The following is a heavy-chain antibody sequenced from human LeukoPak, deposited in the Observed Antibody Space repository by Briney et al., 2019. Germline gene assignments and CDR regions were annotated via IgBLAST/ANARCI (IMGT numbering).Heavy chain of an antibody. Sequence: GGSLRLSCAASGFTFSSYAMHWVRQAPGKGLEWVAVISYDGSNKYYADSVKGRFTISRDNSKNTLYLQMNSLRAEDTAVYYCAREEGRYFDYWGQGTLVTVSS. CDR3: AREEGRYFDY. CDR1: GFTFSSYA. V-gene: IGHV3-30-3*01. J-gene: IGHJ4*02. D-gene: IGHD3-10*01. CDR2: ISYDGSNK.